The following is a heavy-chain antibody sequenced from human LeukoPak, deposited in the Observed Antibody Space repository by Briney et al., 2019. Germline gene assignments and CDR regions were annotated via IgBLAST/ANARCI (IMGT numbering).Heavy chain of an antibody. CDR1: GFTFSSYS. J-gene: IGHJ2*01. Sequence: GGSLRLSCAASGFTFSSYSMNWVRQAPGEGLEWVSSISSSSSYIYYADSVKGRFTISRDNAKNSLYLQMNSLRAEDTAVYYCARDQVHGAFDLWGRGTLVTVSS. CDR2: ISSSSSYI. CDR3: ARDQVHGAFDL. V-gene: IGHV3-21*01.